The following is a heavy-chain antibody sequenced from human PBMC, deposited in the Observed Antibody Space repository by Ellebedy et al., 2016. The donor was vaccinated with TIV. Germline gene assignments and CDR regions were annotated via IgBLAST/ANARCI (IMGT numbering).Heavy chain of an antibody. V-gene: IGHV3-72*01. CDR1: GFTFSDQY. D-gene: IGHD1-14*01. CDR3: TRGYSGTGTYAFDV. Sequence: GESLKISXAASGFTFSDQYLDWVRQAPGKGLEWVGRIGNKAYSYTTEYAASVRGRFTISRDDSKDSLYLLMNSLQSEDTALYYCTRGYSGTGTYAFDVWGQGTVVTVSS. CDR2: IGNKAYSYTT. J-gene: IGHJ3*01.